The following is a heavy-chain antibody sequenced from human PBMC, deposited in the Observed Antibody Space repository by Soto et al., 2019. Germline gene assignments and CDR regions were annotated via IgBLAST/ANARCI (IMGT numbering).Heavy chain of an antibody. J-gene: IGHJ2*01. CDR3: ARFNWYFDL. CDR1: GGSISSYY. CDR2: IYYSGST. V-gene: IGHV4-59*08. Sequence: QVQLQESGPGLVKPSEPLSLTCTVSGGSISSYYWSWIRQPPGKGLGWLGYIYYSGSTNYNPSLKSRVTRSVDTSKNQFSLKLSSVTAADTAVYYCARFNWYFDLWGRGTLVTVSS.